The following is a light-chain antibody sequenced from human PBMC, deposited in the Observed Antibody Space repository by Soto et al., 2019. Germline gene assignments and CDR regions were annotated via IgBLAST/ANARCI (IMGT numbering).Light chain of an antibody. Sequence: QSALTQPPSASGSPGQSVTISCTGANSDVGGYNYVSWYQQYPGKAPKLIIYEVDERPSGVPDRFSGSKSGNTASLTVSGLETADEAAYYCSSYAGSNWYVFGTGTQLTVL. CDR2: EVD. J-gene: IGLJ1*01. V-gene: IGLV2-8*01. CDR1: NSDVGGYNY. CDR3: SSYAGSNWYV.